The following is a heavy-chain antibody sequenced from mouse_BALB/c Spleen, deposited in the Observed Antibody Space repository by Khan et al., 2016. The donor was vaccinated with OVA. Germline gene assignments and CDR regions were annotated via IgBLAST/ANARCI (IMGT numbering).Heavy chain of an antibody. D-gene: IGHD1-1*01. V-gene: IGHV5-6*01. CDR2: VSTGGGYT. Sequence: EVQVVESGGDLVKPGGSLKLSCAASGFTFSTYGMSWVRQTPDKRLEWVATVSTGGGYTYYPDSVKGRFTISRDNAKNTLYLQMSSLKSEDTAMFYCARLAYYYDSEGLAYWGQGTLVTVSA. CDR1: GFTFSTYG. CDR3: ARLAYYYDSEGLAY. J-gene: IGHJ3*01.